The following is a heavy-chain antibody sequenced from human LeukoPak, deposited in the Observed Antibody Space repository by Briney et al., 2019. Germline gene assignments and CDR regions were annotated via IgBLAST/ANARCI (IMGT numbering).Heavy chain of an antibody. CDR1: GGSFSGYY. CDR3: AVQQFQSSDFQH. V-gene: IGHV4-34*01. Sequence: SETLSLTCAVYGGSFSGYYWSWIRQPPGKGLEWIGEINHSGSTNYNPSLKSRVTISVDTSKNQFSLKLSSVTAADTAVYYCAVQQFQSSDFQHWGQGTLVTVSS. J-gene: IGHJ1*01. D-gene: IGHD4-11*01. CDR2: INHSGST.